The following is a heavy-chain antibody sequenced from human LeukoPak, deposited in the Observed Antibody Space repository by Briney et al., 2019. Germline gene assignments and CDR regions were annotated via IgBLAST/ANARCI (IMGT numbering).Heavy chain of an antibody. J-gene: IGHJ5*02. CDR2: IIPIIGTA. D-gene: IGHD2-2*01. CDR1: RGTFSSYA. V-gene: IGHV1-69*13. Sequence: SVKVSCKASRGTFSSYAISWVRQAPGQGLEWMGGIIPIIGTANYAQKFQGRVTITADESTGTAYMELSSLRSEDTAVYYCARDARHRYCSSTSCYRGWLDPWGQGTLVTVSS. CDR3: ARDARHRYCSSTSCYRGWLDP.